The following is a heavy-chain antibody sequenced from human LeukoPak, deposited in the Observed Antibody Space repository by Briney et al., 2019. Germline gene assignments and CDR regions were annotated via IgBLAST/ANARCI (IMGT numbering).Heavy chain of an antibody. V-gene: IGHV4-61*02. Sequence: SETLSLTCTVSGDSISGRAYYWSWIRQPAGKGLEWIGRIHSSGTHSYNPSLKSRVSISVETSKNQFSLKLSSLTAADTAVYFCSRDRGFWSGYFRPRYFDYWGQGTLVTVSS. CDR2: IHSSGTH. D-gene: IGHD3-3*01. CDR3: SRDRGFWSGYFRPRYFDY. J-gene: IGHJ4*02. CDR1: GDSISGRAYY.